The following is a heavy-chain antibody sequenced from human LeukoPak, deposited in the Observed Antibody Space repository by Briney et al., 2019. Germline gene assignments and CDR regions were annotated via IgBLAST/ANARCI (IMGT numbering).Heavy chain of an antibody. Sequence: SQTLSLTCTVSGGSISSGGYYWSWIRQPPGKGLEWIGYIYHSGSTYYNPSLKSRVTISVDRSKNQFSLKLSSVTAADTAVYYCARVEYSSSSGYFQHWGQGTLVTVSS. V-gene: IGHV4-30-2*01. CDR1: GGSISSGGYY. CDR3: ARVEYSSSSGYFQH. D-gene: IGHD6-6*01. J-gene: IGHJ1*01. CDR2: IYHSGST.